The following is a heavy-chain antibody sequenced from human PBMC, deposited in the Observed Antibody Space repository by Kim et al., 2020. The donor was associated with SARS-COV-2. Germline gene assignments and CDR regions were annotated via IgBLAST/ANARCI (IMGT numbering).Heavy chain of an antibody. D-gene: IGHD6-13*01. Sequence: SETLSLTCTVSGGSISSGGYYWSWIRQHPGKGLEWIGYIYYSGSTYYNPSLKSRVTISVDTSKNQFSLKLSSVTAADTAVYYCARDGSYSSSWYGYYGMDVWGQGTTVTVSS. J-gene: IGHJ6*02. CDR3: ARDGSYSSSWYGYYGMDV. V-gene: IGHV4-31*03. CDR1: GGSISSGGYY. CDR2: IYYSGST.